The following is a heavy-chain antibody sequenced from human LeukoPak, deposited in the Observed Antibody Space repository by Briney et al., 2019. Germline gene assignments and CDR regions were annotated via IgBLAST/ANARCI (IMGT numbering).Heavy chain of an antibody. J-gene: IGHJ4*01. CDR1: GRSISSYY. Sequence: SETLSLTCTVWGRSISSYYWSCIRQPPGKGLEWIGYIYYSGSTNYNPSLKSRVTISVDTSKNQFSLKLSSVTAADTAVYYCARESGYDRDFDYWGQGTLVTVSS. V-gene: IGHV4-59*01. D-gene: IGHD5-12*01. CDR3: ARESGYDRDFDY. CDR2: IYYSGST.